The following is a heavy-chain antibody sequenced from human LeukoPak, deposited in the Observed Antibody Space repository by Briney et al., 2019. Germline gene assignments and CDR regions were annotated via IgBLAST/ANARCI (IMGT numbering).Heavy chain of an antibody. J-gene: IGHJ3*02. CDR3: AKSLRGTGLDAFDI. D-gene: IGHD2-8*02. CDR2: ISYDGSDK. CDR1: GFTFSAYA. V-gene: IGHV3-30*18. Sequence: PGGSLRLSCAASGFTFSAYAMHWVRQAPAKGLEWVALISYDGSDKYYAGSVKGRFTISRDNSKNTLYLQMNSLRADDTAVYYCAKSLRGTGLDAFDIWGQGTMVTVSS.